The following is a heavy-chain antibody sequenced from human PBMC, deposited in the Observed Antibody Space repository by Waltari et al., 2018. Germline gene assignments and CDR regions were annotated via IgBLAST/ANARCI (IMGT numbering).Heavy chain of an antibody. CDR2: ISGSGGST. CDR1: GFTFSSYA. CDR3: AKDEAYCGGDCYSHWFDP. Sequence: EVQLLESGGGLVQPGGSLRLSCAASGFTFSSYAMSWVRQAPGKGLEWVSAISGSGGSTYYADSVKVRFTISRDNSKNTLYLQMNSLRAEDTAVYYCAKDEAYCGGDCYSHWFDPWGQGTLVTVSS. V-gene: IGHV3-23*01. J-gene: IGHJ5*02. D-gene: IGHD2-21*02.